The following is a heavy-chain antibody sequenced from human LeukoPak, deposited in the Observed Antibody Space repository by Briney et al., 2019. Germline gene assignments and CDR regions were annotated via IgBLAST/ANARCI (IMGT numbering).Heavy chain of an antibody. J-gene: IGHJ5*02. D-gene: IGHD1-1*01. V-gene: IGHV4-34*01. CDR3: ASSVHDGFDP. CDR1: GGSFSGYY. CDR2: IYHSGST. Sequence: SETLSLTCAVYGGSFSGYYWSWIRQPPGKGLEWIGEIYHSGSTNYNPSLKSRVTISVDKSKNQFSLKLSSVTAADTAVYYCASSVHDGFDPWGQGTLVTVSS.